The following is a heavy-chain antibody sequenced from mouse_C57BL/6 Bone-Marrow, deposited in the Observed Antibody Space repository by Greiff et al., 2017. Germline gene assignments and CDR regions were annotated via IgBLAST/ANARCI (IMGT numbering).Heavy chain of an antibody. CDR2: IDPSDSYT. CDR1: GYTFTSYW. CDR3: AYYGNDGEFAY. D-gene: IGHD2-2*01. V-gene: IGHV1-69*01. J-gene: IGHJ3*01. Sequence: VQLQQPGAELVMPGASVKLSCKASGYTFTSYWMHWVKQRPGQGLEWIGEIDPSDSYTNYNQKFKGKSTLTVDKSSSTAYMQLSSLTSEDSAVYYCAYYGNDGEFAYWGQGNLVTVSA.